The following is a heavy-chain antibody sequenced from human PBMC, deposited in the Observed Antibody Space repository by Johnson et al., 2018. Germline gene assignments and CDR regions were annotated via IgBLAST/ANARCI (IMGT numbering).Heavy chain of an antibody. CDR2: ISSSGSTI. CDR3: AREGGYCSGESVDYYYMDV. Sequence: QVQLVQSGGGLVKPGGSLRLSCAASGFTFSDYHMSWIRQAPGKGLEWVSYISSSGSTIYYTDSVKGRFIISRDNAKNSLYLQMNSLRAEDTAVYYCAREGGYCSGESVDYYYMDVWGKGTTVTVSS. D-gene: IGHD2-15*01. CDR1: GFTFSDYH. V-gene: IGHV3-11*04. J-gene: IGHJ6*03.